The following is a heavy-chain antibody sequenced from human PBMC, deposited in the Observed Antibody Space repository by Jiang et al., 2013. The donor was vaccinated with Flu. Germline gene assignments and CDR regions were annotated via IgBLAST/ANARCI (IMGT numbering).Heavy chain of an antibody. J-gene: IGHJ4*02. V-gene: IGHV3-49*04. Sequence: GFTFGDYAMTWVRQAPGKGLEWVGLIRSKAYGGTTEYAASVKGRFTISRDDSKSIAYLQMNSLKTEDTAVYYCTRALTVVGAKYYFDYWGQGTLVTVSS. CDR2: IRSKAYGGTT. CDR3: TRALTVVGAKYYFDY. D-gene: IGHD1-26*01. CDR1: GFTFGDYA.